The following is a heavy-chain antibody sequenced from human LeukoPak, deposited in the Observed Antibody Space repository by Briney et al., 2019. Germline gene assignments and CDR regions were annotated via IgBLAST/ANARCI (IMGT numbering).Heavy chain of an antibody. Sequence: ASVKVSCKASGYTFTTYGINWVRQAPGQGLEWMGWISTYDGNTNYAQKLRGRVSMIRDTSTSTAYLELRSLRSEDTAVYYCARDQPRRGPGGHDYWGQGTLVTVSS. CDR3: ARDQPRRGPGGHDY. CDR2: ISTYDGNT. J-gene: IGHJ4*02. D-gene: IGHD3-16*01. V-gene: IGHV1-18*01. CDR1: GYTFTTYG.